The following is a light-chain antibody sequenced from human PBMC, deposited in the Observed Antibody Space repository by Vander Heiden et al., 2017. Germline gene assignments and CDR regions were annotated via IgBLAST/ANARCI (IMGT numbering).Light chain of an antibody. Sequence: QSALTQPASVSGSPGRSITISCTGTSSDVGSYNLVSWYQQHPGKAPKLMIYEVSKRPSRVSNRFSGSKSGNTASLTISGLQAEDEADYYCCSYASSSTFVAFGGGTKLTVL. V-gene: IGLV2-23*02. CDR3: CSYASSSTFVA. J-gene: IGLJ2*01. CDR1: SSDVGSYNL. CDR2: EVS.